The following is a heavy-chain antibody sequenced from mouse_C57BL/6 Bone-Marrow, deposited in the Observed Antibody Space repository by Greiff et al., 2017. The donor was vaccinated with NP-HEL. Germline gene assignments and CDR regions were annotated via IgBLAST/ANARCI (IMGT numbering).Heavy chain of an antibody. J-gene: IGHJ3*01. CDR1: GFTFSSYA. V-gene: IGHV5-9-1*02. D-gene: IGHD2-4*01. CDR3: TRAYYDYVSSWFAY. Sequence: EVKVVESGEGLVKPGGSLKLSCAASGFTFSSYAMSWVRQTPEKRLEWVAYISSGGDYIYYADTVKGRFTISRDNARNTLYLQMSSLKSEDTAMYYCTRAYYDYVSSWFAYWGQGTLVTVSA. CDR2: ISSGGDYI.